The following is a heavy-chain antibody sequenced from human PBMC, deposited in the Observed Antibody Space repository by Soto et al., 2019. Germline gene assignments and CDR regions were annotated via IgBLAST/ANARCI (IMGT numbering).Heavy chain of an antibody. J-gene: IGHJ2*01. V-gene: IGHV4-61*08. CDR3: ARAYFDFTAGYSPYWYSEV. CDR2: IDDAGST. CDR1: SDSMNSGGYY. Sequence: SETLSLTCSVSSDSMNSGGYYWNWLRQSPGKGLEWIGYIDDAGSTKFNPSLRSRVSMSILTSQGQVSLTLDSVTAADTAVYYCARAYFDFTAGYSPYWYSEVWGRGTLVTVSS. D-gene: IGHD3-9*01.